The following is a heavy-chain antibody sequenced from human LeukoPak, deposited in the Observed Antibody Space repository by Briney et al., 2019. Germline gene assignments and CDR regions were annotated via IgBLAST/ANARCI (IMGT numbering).Heavy chain of an antibody. CDR1: GFSFSGYS. CDR3: SRSPQGTGSPADY. V-gene: IGHV3-21*01. D-gene: IGHD1-1*01. Sequence: GGSLRLSCSGSGFSFSGYSMNWVRQAPGKGLVWVSSISSSSKYIYYADSVKGRFTISRDNAKNSLYLQMNNLTAEDTAVYYCSRSPQGTGSPADYWGQGTLVTVSS. J-gene: IGHJ4*02. CDR2: ISSSSKYI.